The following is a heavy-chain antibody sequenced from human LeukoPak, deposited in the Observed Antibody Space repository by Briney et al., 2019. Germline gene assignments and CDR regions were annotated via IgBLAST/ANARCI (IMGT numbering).Heavy chain of an antibody. Sequence: GGSLRLSCAASGFTFSSYSMNWVRQAPGKGLEWVSSISSNSSYIYYADSVKGRFTISRDNAKNSLYLQMNSLRAEDTAVYYCARAPWELLTHDYWGQGTLVTVSS. V-gene: IGHV3-21*01. D-gene: IGHD1-26*01. CDR1: GFTFSSYS. CDR3: ARAPWELLTHDY. CDR2: ISSNSSYI. J-gene: IGHJ4*02.